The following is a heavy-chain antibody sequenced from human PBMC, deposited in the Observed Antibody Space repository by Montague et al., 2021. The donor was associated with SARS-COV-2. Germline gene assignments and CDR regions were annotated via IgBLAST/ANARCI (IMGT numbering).Heavy chain of an antibody. J-gene: IGHJ6*03. Sequence: SETLSLTCAVHGGSFSTYSRNWIRQPPGKGLECIGEIHHGGSTNYNPSLKSRVTISADTSKNQFSLKLTSVAAADTAVYYCARLGDGVVPSPILGVGPYYCYDYMDVWGKGTTVTVSS. CDR2: IHHGGST. CDR3: ARLGDGVVPSPILGVGPYYCYDYMDV. V-gene: IGHV4-34*01. CDR1: GGSFSTYS. D-gene: IGHD3-10*01.